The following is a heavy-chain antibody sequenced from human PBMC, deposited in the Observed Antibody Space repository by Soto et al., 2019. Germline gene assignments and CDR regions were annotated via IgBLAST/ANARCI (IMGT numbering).Heavy chain of an antibody. D-gene: IGHD3-22*01. J-gene: IGHJ5*02. CDR1: GYTFTSYG. CDR3: ARHYDSSGHNWFDP. Sequence: ASVKVSCKASGYTFTSYGISWVRQAPGQGLEWMGWISAYNGNTNYAQKLQGRVTMTTDTSTSTAYMELRSLRSDDTAVYYCARHYDSSGHNWFDPWGQGTLVTVSS. CDR2: ISAYNGNT. V-gene: IGHV1-18*01.